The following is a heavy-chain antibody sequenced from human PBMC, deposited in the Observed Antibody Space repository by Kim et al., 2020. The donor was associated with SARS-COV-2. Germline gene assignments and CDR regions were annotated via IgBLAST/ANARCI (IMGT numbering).Heavy chain of an antibody. V-gene: IGHV3-30*18. Sequence: GGSLRLSCAASGLTFSRYGMHWARQAPGKGLEWVAAISYDGRNKHYADSVKGRVTIARDNAKNILYLQMHSLRTEDTAVFYCAKDIKGYFFDSTDYPDDYSYNFYGMQVWGQGTTVTVSS. J-gene: IGHJ6*02. CDR2: ISYDGRNK. CDR3: AKDIKGYFFDSTDYPDDYSYNFYGMQV. CDR1: GLTFSRYG. D-gene: IGHD3-22*01.